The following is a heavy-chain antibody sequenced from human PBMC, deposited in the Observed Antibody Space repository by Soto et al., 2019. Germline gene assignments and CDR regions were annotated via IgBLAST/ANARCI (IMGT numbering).Heavy chain of an antibody. D-gene: IGHD3-22*01. V-gene: IGHV3-15*01. CDR2: IKSKTDGGTT. Sequence: LRXSCAASGFTFSNSCISWVRQAPGKGLEWVGRIKSKTDGGTTDYAAPVKGRFTISRDDSKNTLYLQMNSLKTEDTAVYYCTRGYYLHYWGQGNLVTVSS. J-gene: IGHJ4*02. CDR3: TRGYYLHY. CDR1: GFTFSNSC.